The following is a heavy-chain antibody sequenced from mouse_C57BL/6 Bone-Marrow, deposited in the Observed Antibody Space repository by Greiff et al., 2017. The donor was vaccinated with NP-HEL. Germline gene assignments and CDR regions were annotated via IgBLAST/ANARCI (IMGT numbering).Heavy chain of an antibody. CDR2: INPYNGGT. J-gene: IGHJ4*01. V-gene: IGHV1-19*01. D-gene: IGHD1-1*01. Sequence: VQLQQSGPVLVKPGASVKMSCKASGYTFTDYYMNWVKQSHGKSLEWIGVINPYNGGTSYNQKFKGKATLTVDKSSSTAYMELNSLTSEDSAVYYCARFPLITTVVAMDYWGQGTSVTVSS. CDR3: ARFPLITTVVAMDY. CDR1: GYTFTDYY.